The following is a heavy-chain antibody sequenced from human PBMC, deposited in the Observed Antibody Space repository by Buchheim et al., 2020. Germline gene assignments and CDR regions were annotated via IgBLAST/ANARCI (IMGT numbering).Heavy chain of an antibody. CDR1: GFTFSSYW. CDR2: IKQDGSEK. D-gene: IGHD2-2*01. CDR3: ARSPKSTVHKGWRDIVVVPAAISRQSYYYYYMDV. V-gene: IGHV3-7*01. Sequence: EVQLVESGGGLVQPGGSLRLSCAASGFTFSSYWMSWVRQAPGKGLEWVANIKQDGSEKYYVDSVKGRFTISRDNAKNSLYLQMNSLRAEDTAVYYCARSPKSTVHKGWRDIVVVPAAISRQSYYYYYMDVWGKGTT. J-gene: IGHJ6*03.